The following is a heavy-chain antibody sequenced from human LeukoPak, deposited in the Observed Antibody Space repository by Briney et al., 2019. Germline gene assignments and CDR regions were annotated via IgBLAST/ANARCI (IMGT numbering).Heavy chain of an antibody. D-gene: IGHD2-15*01. CDR3: ARGDPGYCSGGSCYSPPIQH. Sequence: SETLSLTCAVYGGSFSGYYWSWIRQPPGKGLEWIWEINHSGSTNYNPSLKSRVTISVDTSKNQFSLKLSSVTAADTAVYYCARGDPGYCSGGSCYSPPIQHWGQGTLVTVSS. J-gene: IGHJ1*01. V-gene: IGHV4-34*01. CDR2: INHSGST. CDR1: GGSFSGYY.